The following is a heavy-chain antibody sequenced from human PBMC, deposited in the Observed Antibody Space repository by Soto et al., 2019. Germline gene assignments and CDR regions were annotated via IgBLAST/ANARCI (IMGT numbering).Heavy chain of an antibody. D-gene: IGHD2-2*01. V-gene: IGHV1-8*01. CDR1: GYTFTRYG. Sequence: SVKVSCKASGYTFTRYGISWVRQAPGQGLEWMGWMNANSGNTGYAQKFQGRVTMTRNTSISTAYMEVSRLTSEDTAVYYCVTLRYRSTTSYFYYMDVWGKGTTVTVSS. J-gene: IGHJ6*03. CDR3: VTLRYRSTTSYFYYMDV. CDR2: MNANSGNT.